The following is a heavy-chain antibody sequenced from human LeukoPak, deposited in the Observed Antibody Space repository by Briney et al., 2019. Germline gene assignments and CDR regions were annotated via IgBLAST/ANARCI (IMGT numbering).Heavy chain of an antibody. D-gene: IGHD3-10*01. Sequence: GGSLRLSCAASGFTFSSYGMHWVRQAPGKGLEWVAFIRYDGSNKYYADSVKGRFTISRDNSKNTLYLQMNSLRAEDTAVYYCAKDRGIISDYWGQGTLVTVSS. CDR2: IRYDGSNK. V-gene: IGHV3-30*02. CDR1: GFTFSSYG. J-gene: IGHJ4*02. CDR3: AKDRGIISDY.